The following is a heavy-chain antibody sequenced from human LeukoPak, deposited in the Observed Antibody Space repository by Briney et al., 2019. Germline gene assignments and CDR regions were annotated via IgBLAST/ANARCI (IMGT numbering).Heavy chain of an antibody. CDR1: GFTFSNAW. J-gene: IGHJ4*02. D-gene: IGHD3-22*01. Sequence: GGSLRLSCAASGFTFSNAWMSWVRQAPGKGLEWVSAISGSGGSTYYADSVKGRFTISRDNSKNTLYLQMNSLRAEDTAVYYCAKEAGYYYDSSGYYLGWYYFDYWGQGTLVTVSS. CDR2: ISGSGGST. V-gene: IGHV3-23*01. CDR3: AKEAGYYYDSSGYYLGWYYFDY.